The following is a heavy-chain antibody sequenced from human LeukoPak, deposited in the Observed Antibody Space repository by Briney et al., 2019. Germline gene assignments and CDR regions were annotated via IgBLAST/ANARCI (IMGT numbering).Heavy chain of an antibody. V-gene: IGHV3-15*01. Sequence: PGGSLRLSCVASGLTFSNAWMSWVRQAPGKGLEWVGRIKSKTDGETTDYAAPVKGRFTISRDDSKNTLYLQMNRLNTEDTAVYYCITDPGAWKPIWGQGTMVTVSS. CDR2: IKSKTDGETT. D-gene: IGHD1-1*01. CDR3: ITDPGAWKPI. CDR1: GLTFSNAW. J-gene: IGHJ3*02.